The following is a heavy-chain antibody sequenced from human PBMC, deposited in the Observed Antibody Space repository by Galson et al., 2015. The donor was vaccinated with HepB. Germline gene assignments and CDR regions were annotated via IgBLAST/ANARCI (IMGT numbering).Heavy chain of an antibody. V-gene: IGHV3-30-3*01. Sequence: SLRLSCAASGFTFSSFGLHWVRQGPGKGLEWVALISSDGNNKVYGDSVKGRFTISRDNSKNTLYLQMTSLSHDDTAVYYCARSDILTGFSDYWGQGTLVIVSS. CDR1: GFTFSSFG. D-gene: IGHD3-9*01. CDR3: ARSDILTGFSDY. CDR2: ISSDGNNK. J-gene: IGHJ4*02.